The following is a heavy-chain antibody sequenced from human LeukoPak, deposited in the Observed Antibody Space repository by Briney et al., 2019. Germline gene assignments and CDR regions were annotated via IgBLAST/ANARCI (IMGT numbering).Heavy chain of an antibody. CDR1: GYTFTGYY. CDR2: ISPNSGGA. D-gene: IGHD3-22*01. V-gene: IGHV1-2*02. CDR3: ARDVGDSSGYYLWYFEL. J-gene: IGHJ2*01. Sequence: GASVKVSRKASGYTFTGYYLHWVRQAPGQGPEWMGWISPNSGGANYAQKFQGRVTMTRDTSVSTVYMELSSLTSDDTAVYYCARDVGDSSGYYLWYFELWGRGTLVTVSS.